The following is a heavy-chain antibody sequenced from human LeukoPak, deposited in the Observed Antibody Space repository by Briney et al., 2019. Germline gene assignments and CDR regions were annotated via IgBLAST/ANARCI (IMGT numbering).Heavy chain of an antibody. CDR2: IYISGSGST. Sequence: SETLSLTCTVSGGSISSYHWSWIRQPAGKGLEWIGRIYISGSGSTNYNPSLKSRVIMSVDTSKNQFSLKLSSVTAADTAVYYCARDKRVAVAGTYIYYYYMDVWGNGTTVTISS. J-gene: IGHJ6*03. D-gene: IGHD6-19*01. CDR3: ARDKRVAVAGTYIYYYYMDV. V-gene: IGHV4-4*07. CDR1: GGSISSYH.